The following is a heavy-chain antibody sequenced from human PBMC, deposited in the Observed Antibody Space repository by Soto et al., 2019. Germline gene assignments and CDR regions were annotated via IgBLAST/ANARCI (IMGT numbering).Heavy chain of an antibody. CDR3: ARGNYYGSGSLPTVDV. J-gene: IGHJ6*02. V-gene: IGHV1-69*12. CDR1: GGTFSSYA. CDR2: IIPIFGTA. D-gene: IGHD3-10*01. Sequence: QVQLVQSGAEVKKPGSSVKVSCKASGGTFSSYAISWVRQAPGQGLEWMGGIIPIFGTANYAQKFQGRVTIPADESTSTAYMERSSLRSEDTAVYYCARGNYYGSGSLPTVDVWGQGTTVTVSS.